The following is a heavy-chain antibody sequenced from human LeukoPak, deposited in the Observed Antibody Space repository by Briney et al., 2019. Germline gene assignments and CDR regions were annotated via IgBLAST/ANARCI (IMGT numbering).Heavy chain of an antibody. CDR3: AKDIAQGYTFGSIEQDY. Sequence: GGSLRLSCAASGFTFSSYSMNWVRQAPGKGLEWVSYISTSSSTIYYADSVKGRFTISRDNAKNSLYLQMNSLRDEDTAVYYCAKDIAQGYTFGSIEQDYWGQGTLVTVSS. J-gene: IGHJ4*02. D-gene: IGHD5-18*01. V-gene: IGHV3-48*02. CDR1: GFTFSSYS. CDR2: ISTSSSTI.